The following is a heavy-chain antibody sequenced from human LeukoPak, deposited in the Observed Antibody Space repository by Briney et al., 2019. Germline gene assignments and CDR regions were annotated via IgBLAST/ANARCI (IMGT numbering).Heavy chain of an antibody. CDR2: IYYSGST. CDR3: ARVTWSRVAFDI. CDR1: GGSISSYY. Sequence: SETLSLTCTVSGGSISSYYWSWIRQPPGKGLEWIGYIYYSGSTNYNPSLKSRVTISVDTSKNQFSLKLSSVTAADTAVYYCARVTWSRVAFDIWGQGTMVTVSS. V-gene: IGHV4-59*08. J-gene: IGHJ3*02. D-gene: IGHD2-8*01.